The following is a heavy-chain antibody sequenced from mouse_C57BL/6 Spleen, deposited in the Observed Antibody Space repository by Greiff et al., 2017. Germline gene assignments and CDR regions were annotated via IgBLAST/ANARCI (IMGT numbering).Heavy chain of an antibody. CDR1: GYTFTSYW. CDR3: ATPTAYYAMGY. D-gene: IGHD2-10*01. Sequence: QVQLQQPGAELVRPGTSVKLSCKASGYTFTSYWMHWVKQRPGQGLEWIGVIDPSDSYTNYNQKFKGKATLTVDTSSSTAYMQLSSLTSEDSAVYYCATPTAYYAMGYWGQGTSVTVSS. J-gene: IGHJ4*01. CDR2: IDPSDSYT. V-gene: IGHV1-59*01.